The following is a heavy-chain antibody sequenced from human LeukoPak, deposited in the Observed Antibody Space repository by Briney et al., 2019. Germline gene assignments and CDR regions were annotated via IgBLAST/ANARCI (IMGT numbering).Heavy chain of an antibody. D-gene: IGHD6-13*01. CDR3: ARDPAAAGPPLVYFDY. Sequence: GGSLRLSCAASGFTFSSYSMNWVRQAPGKGLEWVSSISSSSSYIYYADSVKGRFTISRDNAKNSLYLQMNSLRAEDTAVYYCARDPAAAGPPLVYFDYWGQGTLVTVSS. V-gene: IGHV3-21*01. CDR1: GFTFSSYS. CDR2: ISSSSSYI. J-gene: IGHJ4*02.